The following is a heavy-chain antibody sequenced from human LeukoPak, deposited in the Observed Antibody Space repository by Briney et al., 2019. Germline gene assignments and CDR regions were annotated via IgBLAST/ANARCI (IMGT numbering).Heavy chain of an antibody. J-gene: IGHJ6*03. CDR3: ARAAVIPRPYYYYYYMDV. V-gene: IGHV4-61*02. Sequence: SQTLSLTCTVSGGSISSGSYYWSWIRQPAGKGLEWIERIYTSGSTNYNPSLKSRVTISVDTSKNQFSLKLSSGTAADTAVYYCARAAVIPRPYYYYYYMDVWGKGTTVTVSS. CDR1: GGSISSGSYY. CDR2: IYTSGST. D-gene: IGHD2-21*01.